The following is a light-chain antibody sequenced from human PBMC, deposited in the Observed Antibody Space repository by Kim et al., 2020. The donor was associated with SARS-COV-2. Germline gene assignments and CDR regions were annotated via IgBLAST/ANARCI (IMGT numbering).Light chain of an antibody. CDR1: SSDVGSYNL. CDR2: ECS. J-gene: IGLJ1*01. CDR3: CSYAGSSTYV. V-gene: IGLV2-23*01. Sequence: GQSITISCTGTSSDVGSYNLVSWYQQHPGKAPKLMIYECSKRPSGVSNRFSGSKSGNTASLTISGLQAEDEADYYCCSYAGSSTYVFGTGTKVTVL.